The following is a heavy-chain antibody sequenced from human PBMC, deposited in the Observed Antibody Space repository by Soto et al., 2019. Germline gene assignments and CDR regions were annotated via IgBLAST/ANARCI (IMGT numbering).Heavy chain of an antibody. CDR2: ISGSGGST. V-gene: IGHV3-23*01. CDR1: GITFSTFA. CDR3: GRGFCGGKGSAPDV. D-gene: IGHD3-10*01. J-gene: IGHJ6*01. Sequence: PWGSLRLSCAASGITFSTFAMSWVRQAPGKDLDWVSAISGSGGSTYSADSVKGRFTISIHNSKNPLYLQLSNLRAEHTTDYYFGRGFCGGKGSAPDVWGKGSPVNVSS.